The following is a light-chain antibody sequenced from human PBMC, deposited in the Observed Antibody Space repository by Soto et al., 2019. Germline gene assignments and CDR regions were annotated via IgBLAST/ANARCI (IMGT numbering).Light chain of an antibody. J-gene: IGKJ3*01. V-gene: IGKV3-15*01. CDR2: SAS. CDR3: QQYNKWPHT. CDR1: QSVSNN. Sequence: EIVMTQSPVTLSVSPGERATLSCTASQSVSNNLAWYQQKPGHTPTLLIYSASIGATGTPARFSGSGSGSDFTLTISSLQSEDFAVYYCQQYNKWPHTFGPGTKVDIK.